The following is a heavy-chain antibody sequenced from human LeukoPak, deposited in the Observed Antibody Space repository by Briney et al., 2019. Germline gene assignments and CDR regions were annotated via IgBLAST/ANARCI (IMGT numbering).Heavy chain of an antibody. CDR1: GYSFTSYW. CDR2: IDPSDSYT. CDR3: ARHGGYNYCNHDY. J-gene: IGHJ4*02. V-gene: IGHV5-10-1*01. D-gene: IGHD5-18*01. Sequence: GESLKISCKGSGYSFTSYWISWVRQMPGKGLEWMGRIDPSDSYTNYSPSFQGHVTISADKSISTAYLQWSSLKASDTAMYYCARHGGYNYCNHDYWGQGTLVTVSS.